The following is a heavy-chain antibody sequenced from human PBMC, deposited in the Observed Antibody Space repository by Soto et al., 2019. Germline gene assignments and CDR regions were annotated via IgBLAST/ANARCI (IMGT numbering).Heavy chain of an antibody. CDR3: ARTTGSRSLDV. D-gene: IGHD3-9*01. CDR1: GASISSTGFY. J-gene: IGHJ3*01. CDR2: IYSSGST. Sequence: QVQLQESGPGLVKPSETLSLTATVSGASISSTGFYWSWIRQPPGKGLEWIGYIYSSGSTTYNSSLTSRDTISLHTSNNHVSLNLTSVTAADTAMSYCARTTGSRSLDVWGHGTMVSVSS. V-gene: IGHV4-61*03.